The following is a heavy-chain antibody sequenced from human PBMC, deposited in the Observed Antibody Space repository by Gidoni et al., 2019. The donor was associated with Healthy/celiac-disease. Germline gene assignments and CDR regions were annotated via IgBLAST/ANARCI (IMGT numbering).Heavy chain of an antibody. Sequence: QVQLVESGGGVVQPGRSLRLPCAASGFTFSSYGMHWVRQAPGKGLEWVAVIWYDGSNKYYADSVKGRFTISRDNSKNTLYLQMNSLRAEDTAVYYCARDRGGTGNDYWGQGTLVTVSS. CDR2: IWYDGSNK. CDR3: ARDRGGTGNDY. CDR1: GFTFSSYG. V-gene: IGHV3-33*01. J-gene: IGHJ4*02. D-gene: IGHD3-16*01.